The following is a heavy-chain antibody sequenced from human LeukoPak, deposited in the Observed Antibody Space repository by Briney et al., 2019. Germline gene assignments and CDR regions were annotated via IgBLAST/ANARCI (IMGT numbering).Heavy chain of an antibody. CDR1: GYTFTSYY. Sequence: ASVKVSCKASGYTFTSYYMHWVRQAPGQGLEWMGIINPSGGSTSYAQKFQGRVTMTRDMSTSTVYMELSSLRSEDTAVYYCAREGAVAGSDYWGQGTLVTVSS. V-gene: IGHV1-46*01. D-gene: IGHD6-19*01. J-gene: IGHJ4*02. CDR3: AREGAVAGSDY. CDR2: INPSGGST.